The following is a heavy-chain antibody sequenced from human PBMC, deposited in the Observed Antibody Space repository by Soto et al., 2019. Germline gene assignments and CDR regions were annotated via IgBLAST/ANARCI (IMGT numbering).Heavy chain of an antibody. Sequence: SETLSLTCAVPGGSFTSNNWWTWVRQPPGQGLEWIGEIYRTGSTNYNPSLKSRVTISLDKSENQFSLKVTSLTAADTAVYYCASRDPGTSVDYWGQGTLVTVSS. J-gene: IGHJ4*02. CDR2: IYRTGST. CDR3: ASRDPGTSVDY. V-gene: IGHV4-4*02. CDR1: GGSFTSNNW. D-gene: IGHD1-7*01.